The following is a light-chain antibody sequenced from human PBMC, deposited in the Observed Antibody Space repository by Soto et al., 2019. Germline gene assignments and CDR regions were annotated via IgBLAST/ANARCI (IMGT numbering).Light chain of an antibody. CDR3: QQYENWPPAVT. V-gene: IGKV3-15*01. CDR2: GAS. J-gene: IGKJ4*01. CDR1: LPISNK. Sequence: VLTQSPATLSVSPGKGATLSCRASLPISNKLAWYQQRPGQSLRLLIYGASARAHGVPARFSGSGSGTEFTLTISSLQSEDLAVYYCQQYENWPPAVTFGGGTNLEI.